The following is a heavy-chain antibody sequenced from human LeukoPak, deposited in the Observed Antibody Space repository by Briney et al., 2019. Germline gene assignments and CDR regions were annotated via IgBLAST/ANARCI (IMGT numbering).Heavy chain of an antibody. CDR2: IRSKAYGGAT. CDR3: TRSYCSSTRCYVGQFDY. V-gene: IGHV3-49*03. D-gene: IGHD2-2*01. CDR1: GFTFGDYT. Sequence: GGSLRLSCTASGFTFGDYTMSWFRQAPGKGPEWVGFIRSKAYGGATEYAASVQGRFSVSRDDSKSIAYLQMNSLKTEDTAVYYCTRSYCSSTRCYVGQFDYWGQGTLVTVSS. J-gene: IGHJ4*02.